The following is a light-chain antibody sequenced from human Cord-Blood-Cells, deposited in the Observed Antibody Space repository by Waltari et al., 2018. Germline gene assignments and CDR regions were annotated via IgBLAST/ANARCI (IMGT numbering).Light chain of an antibody. CDR3: QQYGSSPGLT. V-gene: IGKV3-20*01. CDR2: GAS. Sequence: EIVLTQSPGTLSLSPGERATLSCRASQSVSSSYLAWYQQKPGQAPRLLIYGASSMDTGIPDRFSGSGSGTDFTLTISRLEPEDFAVYYCQQYGSSPGLTFGGGTKVEIK. J-gene: IGKJ4*01. CDR1: QSVSSSY.